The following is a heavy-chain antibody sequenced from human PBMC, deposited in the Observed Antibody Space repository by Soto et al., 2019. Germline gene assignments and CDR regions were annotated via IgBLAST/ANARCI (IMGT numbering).Heavy chain of an antibody. CDR2: ISYDGSNK. D-gene: IGHD6-6*01. J-gene: IGHJ6*02. V-gene: IGHV3-30*18. Sequence: PGESLTLSCAASGFTFSSDGMHWGREAPGKGLERVAVISYDGSNKYYADSVKGRFTISRDNSKNTLYLQMNSLRAEDTAVYYCAKIIAARAYYYDYCMDVWGQGTTVTVSS. CDR1: GFTFSSDG. CDR3: AKIIAARAYYYDYCMDV.